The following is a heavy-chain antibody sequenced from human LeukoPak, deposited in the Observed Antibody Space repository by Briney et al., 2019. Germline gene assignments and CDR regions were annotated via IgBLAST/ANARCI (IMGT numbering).Heavy chain of an antibody. J-gene: IGHJ4*02. CDR3: ARVVRYYGSGRKLFYFDY. CDR2: IYYSGST. CDR1: GGSISSSSYY. Sequence: SETLSLTCTVSGGSISSSSYYWGWIRQPPGKGLEWIGSIYYSGSTYYNPSLKSRVTISVDTSKNQFSLKLSSVTAADTAVYYCARVVRYYGSGRKLFYFDYWGQGTLVTVSS. V-gene: IGHV4-39*07. D-gene: IGHD3-10*01.